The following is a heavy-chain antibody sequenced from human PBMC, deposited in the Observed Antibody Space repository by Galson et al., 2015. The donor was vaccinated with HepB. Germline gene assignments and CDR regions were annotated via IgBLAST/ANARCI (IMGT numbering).Heavy chain of an antibody. V-gene: IGHV1-8*01. J-gene: IGHJ4*02. Sequence: SVKVSCKASGYTFTSYDINWVRQATGQGLEWMGWMNPDSGKTGYVQKFKGRVTMTRNTSINTAYMELSGLTSEDTAVYYCAKGRGVLGPGANEEPYYLDHWGQGTLVTVSS. CDR1: GYTFTSYD. CDR2: MNPDSGKT. D-gene: IGHD2-2*01. CDR3: AKGRGVLGPGANEEPYYLDH.